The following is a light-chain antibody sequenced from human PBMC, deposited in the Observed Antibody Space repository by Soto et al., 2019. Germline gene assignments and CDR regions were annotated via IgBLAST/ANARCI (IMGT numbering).Light chain of an antibody. CDR1: QSLLHRNGNNY. CDR3: MQTLEVLFT. J-gene: IGKJ3*01. CDR2: LGS. Sequence: EIVMTQSPLSLPVTPGEPASISCRSNQSLLHRNGNNYLDWYLQKPGQSPQLLNFLGSYRASGVPDRFSGSGSGKDFTLKINRVEAEDVGVYYCMQTLEVLFTFGPGTKVDIK. V-gene: IGKV2-28*01.